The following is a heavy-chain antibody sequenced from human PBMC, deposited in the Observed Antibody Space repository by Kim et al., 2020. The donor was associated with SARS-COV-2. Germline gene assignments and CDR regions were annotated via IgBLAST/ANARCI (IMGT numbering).Heavy chain of an antibody. J-gene: IGHJ4*02. D-gene: IGHD5-12*01. CDR2: ISSSSYI. V-gene: IGHV3-21*01. CDR3: ARAAPGYSGYEC. Sequence: GGSLRLSCAASGFTFSSYSMNWVRQAPGKGLEWVSSISSSSYIYYADSVKGRFTISRDNAKNSLYLQMNSLRAEDTAVYYCARAAPGYSGYECWGQGTLVTVSS. CDR1: GFTFSSYS.